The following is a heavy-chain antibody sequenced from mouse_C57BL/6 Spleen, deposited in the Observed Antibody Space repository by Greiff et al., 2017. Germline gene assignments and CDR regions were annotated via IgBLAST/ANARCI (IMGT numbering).Heavy chain of an antibody. D-gene: IGHD1-1*01. V-gene: IGHV1-82*01. CDR3: ARDYYGSIYPYY. J-gene: IGHJ2*01. CDR2: IYPGDGDT. CDR1: GYAFSSSG. Sequence: QVQLQQSGPELVKPGASVKISCKASGYAFSSSGMNWVKQRPGKGLEWIGRIYPGDGDTDYNGKFKGKATLTADKSSSTAFMQLSSLTSDDSTVYFGARDYYGSIYPYYWGQVTTLTVSS.